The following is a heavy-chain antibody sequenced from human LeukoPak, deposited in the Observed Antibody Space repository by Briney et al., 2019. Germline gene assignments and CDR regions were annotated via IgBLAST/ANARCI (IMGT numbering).Heavy chain of an antibody. CDR1: GYTFTSYD. D-gene: IGHD3-16*02. J-gene: IGHJ4*02. CDR2: MNPNSGNT. CDR3: KITFGGVIPLDY. V-gene: IGHV1-8*01. Sequence: GASVKVSCKASGYTFTSYDINWVRQATGQGLEWMGWMNPNSGNTGYAQKFQGRVTMTRNTSISTAYMELSSLRSEDTAVYYCKITFGGVIPLDYWGQGTLVTVSS.